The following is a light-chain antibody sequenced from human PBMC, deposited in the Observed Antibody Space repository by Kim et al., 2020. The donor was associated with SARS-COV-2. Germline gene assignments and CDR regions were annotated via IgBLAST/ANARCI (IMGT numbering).Light chain of an antibody. Sequence: EIVMTQSPATLSASPGDRATMSCRASQSVASDLAWYQQKPGQAPRLLIYGASTRASGVPARFSGSGSGTEFTLTISSLQSEDFAVYYCQQFNNWPPLSFGPGTKLEI. J-gene: IGKJ2*01. CDR1: QSVASD. CDR3: QQFNNWPPLS. CDR2: GAS. V-gene: IGKV3-15*01.